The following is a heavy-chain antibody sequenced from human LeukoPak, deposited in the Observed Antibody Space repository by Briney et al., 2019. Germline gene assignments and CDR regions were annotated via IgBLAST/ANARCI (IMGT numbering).Heavy chain of an antibody. CDR1: GFTFTSSA. V-gene: IGHV1-46*01. D-gene: IGHD4-17*01. Sequence: ASVKVSCKASGFTFTSSAVHWVRQAPGQGLEWMGIINPSGGSTSYAQKFQGRVTMTRDTSTSTVYMELSSLRSEDTAVYYCARGMGRTTPYYFDYWGQGTLVTVSS. J-gene: IGHJ4*02. CDR2: INPSGGST. CDR3: ARGMGRTTPYYFDY.